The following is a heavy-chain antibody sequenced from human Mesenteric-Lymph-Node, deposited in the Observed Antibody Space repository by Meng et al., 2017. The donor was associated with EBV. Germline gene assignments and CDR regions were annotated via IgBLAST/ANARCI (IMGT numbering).Heavy chain of an antibody. V-gene: IGHV4-59*02. Sequence: VRLRESGQGMAEPSETLSLNCTVSLGSVTNNCWSRTGHPQGKGLKCIGYASDRRTINSIPSLRSRLSISVDTSKNQFSLRLSSVTAADTAVYYCARGSCSSTTGPFDYWGQGTLVTVSS. J-gene: IGHJ4*02. D-gene: IGHD2-2*01. CDR1: LGSVTNNC. CDR3: ARGSCSSTTGPFDY. CDR2: ASDRRTI.